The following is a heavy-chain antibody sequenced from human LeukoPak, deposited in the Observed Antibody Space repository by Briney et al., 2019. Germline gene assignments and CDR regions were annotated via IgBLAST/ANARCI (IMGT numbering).Heavy chain of an antibody. CDR2: ISAYNGNT. D-gene: IGHD1-26*01. J-gene: IGHJ4*02. CDR1: GYTFTSYG. V-gene: IGHV1-18*01. Sequence: ASVKVSCKSSGYTFTSYGISWVRQAPGQGLGGMGWISAYNGNTNYAQKLQGRVTMTTDTSTSTAYMELRSRRSDDTAVYYCARSSGSYYGGYYFDYWGQGTLVTVSS. CDR3: ARSSGSYYGGYYFDY.